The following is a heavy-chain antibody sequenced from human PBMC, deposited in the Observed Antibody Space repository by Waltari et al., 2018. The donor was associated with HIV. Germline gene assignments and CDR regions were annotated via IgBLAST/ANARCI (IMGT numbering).Heavy chain of an antibody. Sequence: EVQLVESGGGLVQPGGSLRLSCAASGFTFSRYWIPWVRPAPGKGLVWVSRSNSDGSSTSYADSVKGLFTISRDNAKNTLYLQMNSLRAEYTAVYYCARVLRGYFDYWGQGTLVTVSS. D-gene: IGHD2-15*01. CDR3: ARVLRGYFDY. J-gene: IGHJ4*02. CDR2: SNSDGSST. V-gene: IGHV3-74*01. CDR1: GFTFSRYW.